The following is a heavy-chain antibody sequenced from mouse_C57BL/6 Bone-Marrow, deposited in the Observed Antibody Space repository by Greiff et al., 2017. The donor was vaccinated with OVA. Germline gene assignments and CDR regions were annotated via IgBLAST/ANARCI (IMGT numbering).Heavy chain of an antibody. D-gene: IGHD2-1*01. V-gene: IGHV2-2*01. CDR2: FWSGGST. Sequence: VQLQQSGPGLVQPSQSLSITCTVSGFSFTIYGVPWVRQSPGKGLEWLGVFWSGGSTDYNAAFISRLSISKDKSKSPVFFKMNSLQADDTARYDCARKVGYGNYYFDVWGTGTTVTVSS. CDR3: ARKVGYGNYYFDV. J-gene: IGHJ1*03. CDR1: GFSFTIYG.